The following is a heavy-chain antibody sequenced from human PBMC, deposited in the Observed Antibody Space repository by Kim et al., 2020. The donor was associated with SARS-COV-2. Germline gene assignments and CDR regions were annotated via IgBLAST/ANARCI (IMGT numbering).Heavy chain of an antibody. CDR1: GFTFSSYG. J-gene: IGHJ4*02. V-gene: IGHV3-33*01. D-gene: IGHD3-10*01. CDR2: IWYDGSNK. CDR3: SRRPTIKWASSMVRGAFFDY. Sequence: GGSLRLSCAASGFTFSSYGMHWVRQAPGKGLEWVAVIWYDGSNKYYADSVKGRFTISRDNSKNTLYLQMNSLRAEDTAVYYCSRRPTIKWASSMVRGAFFDYWGQGTLVTVSS.